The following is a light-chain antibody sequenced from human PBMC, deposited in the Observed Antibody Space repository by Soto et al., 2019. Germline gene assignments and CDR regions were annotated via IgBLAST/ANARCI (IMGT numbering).Light chain of an antibody. Sequence: EIVLTQSPATLSLSPGERATLSCRASQSVSSTYLIWYQQKPGQAPRLLIYDASNRATGIPARFSGSGSGTDFTLTISSLEPEDFAVYYCQQRSSWPSLTFGQGTRLEIK. J-gene: IGKJ5*01. V-gene: IGKV3-11*01. CDR3: QQRSSWPSLT. CDR1: QSVSSTY. CDR2: DAS.